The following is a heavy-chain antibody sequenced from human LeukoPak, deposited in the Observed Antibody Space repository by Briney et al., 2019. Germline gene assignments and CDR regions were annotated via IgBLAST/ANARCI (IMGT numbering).Heavy chain of an antibody. CDR3: AREKGYCSSTSCSNY. Sequence: KPGGSLRLSCAAFGFTFSSYSMNWVRQAPGKGLEWVSSISSSSSYIYYADSVKGRFTISRDNAKNSLYLQMNSLRAEDTAVYYCAREKGYCSSTSCSNYWGQGTLVTVSS. CDR2: ISSSSSYI. CDR1: GFTFSSYS. J-gene: IGHJ4*02. D-gene: IGHD2-2*01. V-gene: IGHV3-21*01.